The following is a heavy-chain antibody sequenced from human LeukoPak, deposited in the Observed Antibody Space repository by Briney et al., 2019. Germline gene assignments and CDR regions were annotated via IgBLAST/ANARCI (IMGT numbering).Heavy chain of an antibody. CDR3: ASDAEQWLPLNWFDP. V-gene: IGHV3-33*01. CDR1: GFTFSSYG. Sequence: PGGSLRLSCAASGFTFSSYGMHWVRQAPGKGLEWVAVIWYDGSNKYYADSVKGRFTISRDNSKNTLYLQMNSLRAEDTAVYYCASDAEQWLPLNWFDPWGQRALVTVSS. J-gene: IGHJ5*02. CDR2: IWYDGSNK. D-gene: IGHD6-19*01.